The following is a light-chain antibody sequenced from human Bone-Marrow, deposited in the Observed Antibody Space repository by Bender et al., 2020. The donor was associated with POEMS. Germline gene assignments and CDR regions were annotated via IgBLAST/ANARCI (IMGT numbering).Light chain of an antibody. Sequence: QSALTQPPSASGSPGQSVTISCTGASSDVGGYDYVSWYQHHPGKAPKLMIYEVTKRPSGVPDRFSGSKSGTSVSLAITGLQAEDEADYYCQSFDTSLSGWVFGAGTKLTV. CDR2: EVT. J-gene: IGLJ3*02. CDR1: SSDVGGYDY. V-gene: IGLV2-8*01. CDR3: QSFDTSLSGWV.